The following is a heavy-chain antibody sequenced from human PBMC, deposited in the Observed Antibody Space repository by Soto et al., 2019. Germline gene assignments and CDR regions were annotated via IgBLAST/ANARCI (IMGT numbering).Heavy chain of an antibody. Sequence: SETLSLTCTVSGYSISSGYYWGWIRQPPGKGLEWIGSIYHSGSTYYNPSLKSRVTISVDTSKNPFSLKLSSVTAADTAVYYCARDLRITIFGVVIGAFDIWGQGTMVTVSS. V-gene: IGHV4-38-2*02. J-gene: IGHJ3*02. CDR3: ARDLRITIFGVVIGAFDI. CDR1: GYSISSGYY. D-gene: IGHD3-3*01. CDR2: IYHSGST.